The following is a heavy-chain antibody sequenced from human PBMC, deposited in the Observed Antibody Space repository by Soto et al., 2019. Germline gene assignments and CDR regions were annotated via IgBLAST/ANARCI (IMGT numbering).Heavy chain of an antibody. CDR1: GGSISSGGYS. Sequence: QVQLQESGPGLVKPSQTLSLTCTVSGGSISSGGYSWSWIRQHPGKGLEWIGYIYYSGSTYYNPSLKSRVTISVDTSKNQFSLKLSSVTAADTAVYYCAREGGIVGATAADYWGQGTLVTVSS. V-gene: IGHV4-31*03. CDR2: IYYSGST. J-gene: IGHJ4*02. D-gene: IGHD1-26*01. CDR3: AREGGIVGATAADY.